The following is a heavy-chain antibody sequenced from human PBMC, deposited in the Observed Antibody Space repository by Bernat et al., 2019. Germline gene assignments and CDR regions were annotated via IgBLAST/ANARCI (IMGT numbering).Heavy chain of an antibody. CDR3: ARRRGAIFGVVTPSFDP. V-gene: IGHV4-34*01. Sequence: QVQLQQWGAGLLKPSETLSLTCAVYGGSFSGYYWSWIRQPPGKGLEWIGEINHSGSTNYNPFLKSRVTISVDTSKNQFSLKLSSVTAADTAVYYCARRRGAIFGVVTPSFDPWGQGTLVTVSS. D-gene: IGHD3-3*01. J-gene: IGHJ5*02. CDR2: INHSGST. CDR1: GGSFSGYY.